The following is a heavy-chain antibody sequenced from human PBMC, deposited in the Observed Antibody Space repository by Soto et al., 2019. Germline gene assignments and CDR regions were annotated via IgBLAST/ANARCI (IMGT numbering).Heavy chain of an antibody. CDR1: GGSFIWVY. J-gene: IGHJ4*02. Sequence: SETLFVTCTGTGGSFIWVYWRWFRKHPGKGLEWIGYIYYSGNTYYNPSLKRRFSISVDTSKNQFSLQLSSVTVADTAVYYCASDFKRYSSPPRPLEYWGLGTLLTVS. V-gene: IGHV4-59*08. CDR2: IYYSGNT. CDR3: ASDFKRYSSPPRPLEY. D-gene: IGHD6-13*01.